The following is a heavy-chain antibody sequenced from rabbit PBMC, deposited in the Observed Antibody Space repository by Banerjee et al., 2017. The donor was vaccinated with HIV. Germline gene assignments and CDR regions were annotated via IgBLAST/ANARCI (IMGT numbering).Heavy chain of an antibody. D-gene: IGHD4-1*01. J-gene: IGHJ6*01. V-gene: IGHV1S40*01. CDR3: ARDLAGVIGWNFGW. Sequence: QSLEESGGDLVKPGASLTLTCTASGVSFSGSSYICWVRQAPGKGLEWIACIDAGNSGSTWYASWAKGRFTFSKTSSTTVTLQMTSLTAADTATYFCARDLAGVIGWNFGWWDPGTLVTVS. CDR1: GVSFSGSSY. CDR2: IDAGNSGST.